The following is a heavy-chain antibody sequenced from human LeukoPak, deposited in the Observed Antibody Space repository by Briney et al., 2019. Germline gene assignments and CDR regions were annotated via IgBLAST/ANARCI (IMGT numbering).Heavy chain of an antibody. CDR1: GGSISSSSYY. D-gene: IGHD2-2*01. V-gene: IGHV4-39*07. Sequence: PSETLSLTCTVSGGSISSSSYYWGWIRQPPGKGLEWIGSIYYSGSTYYNPSLKSRVTISVDTSKNQFSLKLSSVTAADTAVYYCARALIVVVPAAIWSGHYFDYWGQGTLVTVSS. CDR2: IYYSGST. J-gene: IGHJ4*02. CDR3: ARALIVVVPAAIWSGHYFDY.